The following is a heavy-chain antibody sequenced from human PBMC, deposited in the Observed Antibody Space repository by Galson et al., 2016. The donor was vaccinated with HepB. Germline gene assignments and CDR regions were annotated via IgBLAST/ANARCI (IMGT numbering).Heavy chain of an antibody. CDR2: FDPEDGET. V-gene: IGHV1-24*01. CDR3: AALRGILTGYYSDGMDV. Sequence: SVKVSCKVSGYTLTELSMHWVRQAPGIGLEWMGNFDPEDGETIYAQKFQGRVTMTGDTSTGTAYMELSSLRSEDTTAYYCAALRGILTGYYSDGMDVWGQGTSVTVSS. J-gene: IGHJ6*02. D-gene: IGHD3-9*01. CDR1: GYTLTELS.